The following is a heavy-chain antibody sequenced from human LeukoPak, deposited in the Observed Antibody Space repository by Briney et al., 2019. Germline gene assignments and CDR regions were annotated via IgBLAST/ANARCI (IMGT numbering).Heavy chain of an antibody. D-gene: IGHD2-15*01. Sequence: ASVKVSCKASGYTFTTYVINWVRQVTGQGVEGMGWINPNSGFSDYAPKFQGRVTMTRNTSITTAYMELSGLRSEDTAVYYCIRGGCSGGSCRLDPWGQGTLVTVSS. CDR3: IRGGCSGGSCRLDP. V-gene: IGHV1-8*01. J-gene: IGHJ5*02. CDR2: INPNSGFS. CDR1: GYTFTTYV.